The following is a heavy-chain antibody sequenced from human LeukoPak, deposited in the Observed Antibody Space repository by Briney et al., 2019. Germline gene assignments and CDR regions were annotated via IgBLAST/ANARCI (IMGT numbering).Heavy chain of an antibody. Sequence: GGSLRLSCAASGFTVSSNYMSWVRQAPGKGLEWVSIIHSGGSTYYADSVKGRFTISRDNSKNTLYLQMNSLRAEDTAVYYSTRANSATIPGVDPWGQGTLVTVSS. CDR1: GFTVSSNY. D-gene: IGHD1-26*01. J-gene: IGHJ5*02. V-gene: IGHV3-53*01. CDR2: IHSGGST. CDR3: TRANSATIPGVDP.